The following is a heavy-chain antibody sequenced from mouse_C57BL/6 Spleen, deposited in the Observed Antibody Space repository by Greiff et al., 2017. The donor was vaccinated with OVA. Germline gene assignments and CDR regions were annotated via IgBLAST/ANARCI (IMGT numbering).Heavy chain of an antibody. D-gene: IGHD4-1*01. CDR3: AREELAREYYFDY. CDR2: IYPGVGST. J-gene: IGHJ2*01. V-gene: IGHV1-55*01. Sequence: QVQLQQPGAELVKPGASVKMSCTASGYTFTSYWITWVKQRPEQGLEWIGTIYPGVGSTNYNEKFKSKATLTVDTSSSTAYMQLSSLTSEDTAVYYCAREELAREYYFDYWGQGTTLTVSS. CDR1: GYTFTSYW.